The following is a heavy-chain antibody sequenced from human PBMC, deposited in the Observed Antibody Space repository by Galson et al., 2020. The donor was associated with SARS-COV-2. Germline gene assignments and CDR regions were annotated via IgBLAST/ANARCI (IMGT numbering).Heavy chain of an antibody. CDR1: GFTFSSYS. CDR3: ARDYQQLVLGDAFDI. J-gene: IGHJ3*02. Sequence: GESLKISCAASGFTFSSYSMNWVRQAPGKGLEWVSSISSSSSYIYYADSVKGRFTISRDNAKNSLYLQMNSLRAEDTAVYYCARDYQQLVLGDAFDIWGQGTMVTVSS. D-gene: IGHD6-13*01. V-gene: IGHV3-21*01. CDR2: ISSSSSYI.